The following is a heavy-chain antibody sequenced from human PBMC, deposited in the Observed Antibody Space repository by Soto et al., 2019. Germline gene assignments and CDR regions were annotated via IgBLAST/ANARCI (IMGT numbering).Heavy chain of an antibody. J-gene: IGHJ4*02. Sequence: SETLSLTCTVSGGSISSYYWSWIRQPPGKGLEWIGYIYYSGSTNYNPSLKSRVTISVDTSKNQFSLKLSSVTAADTAVYYCARRRTGYYTTDFDYWGQGTLVTVSS. V-gene: IGHV4-59*08. D-gene: IGHD3-9*01. CDR3: ARRRTGYYTTDFDY. CDR1: GGSISSYY. CDR2: IYYSGST.